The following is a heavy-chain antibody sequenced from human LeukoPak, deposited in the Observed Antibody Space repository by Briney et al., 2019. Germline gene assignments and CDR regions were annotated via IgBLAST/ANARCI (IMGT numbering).Heavy chain of an antibody. D-gene: IGHD2-2*01. J-gene: IGHJ5*02. Sequence: SETLSLTCTVSGGSISSYYWSWIRQPPGKGLEWIGYIYYSGSTNYNPSLKSRVTISVDTSKNQFSLKPSSVTAADTAVYYCARAFRRVVVPAAIGLWFDPWGQGTLVTVSS. CDR3: ARAFRRVVVPAAIGLWFDP. CDR1: GGSISSYY. CDR2: IYYSGST. V-gene: IGHV4-59*01.